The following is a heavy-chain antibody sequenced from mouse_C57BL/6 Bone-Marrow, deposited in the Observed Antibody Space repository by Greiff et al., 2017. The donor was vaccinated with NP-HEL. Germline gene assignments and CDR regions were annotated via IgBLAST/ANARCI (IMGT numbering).Heavy chain of an antibody. Sequence: EVQLQESGAELVRPGASVKLSCTASGFNIKDSYMHWVKQRPEQGLELIGRIAPEDGDTAYAPKFTGKATMTADTSSNTAYLQLSSLTSEDTAVYYCTPIFYYDYLWYFDVWGTGTTVTVSS. D-gene: IGHD2-4*01. CDR3: TPIFYYDYLWYFDV. J-gene: IGHJ1*03. CDR1: GFNIKDSY. V-gene: IGHV14-1*01. CDR2: IAPEDGDT.